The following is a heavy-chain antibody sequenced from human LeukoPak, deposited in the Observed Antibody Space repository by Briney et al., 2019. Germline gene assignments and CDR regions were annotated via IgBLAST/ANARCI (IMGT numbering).Heavy chain of an antibody. J-gene: IGHJ6*02. D-gene: IGHD1-26*01. CDR1: GYTLTYYD. Sequence: ASVKVSCKASGYTLTYYDINWARQATGQGLEWMGWMNPNSGDTGYAQKFQGRATMTRNTSISTVYMELSSLRSEDTAVYYCARVRGSYYHYGMDVWGQGTTVTVSS. CDR2: MNPNSGDT. V-gene: IGHV1-8*01. CDR3: ARVRGSYYHYGMDV.